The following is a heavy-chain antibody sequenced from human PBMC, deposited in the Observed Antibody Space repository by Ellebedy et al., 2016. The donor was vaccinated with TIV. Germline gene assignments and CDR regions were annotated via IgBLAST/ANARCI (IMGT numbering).Heavy chain of an antibody. D-gene: IGHD1-26*01. V-gene: IGHV1-2*04. J-gene: IGHJ6*02. CDR2: IHPNSGGT. CDR3: ARTYSGNYGLGYYGMDV. Sequence: AASVKVSCKASGYTFTGYYMHWVRQAPGQGLEWMGWIHPNSGGTNYAQKFQGWVTMTRDTSISTAYMELSRLKSDDTAIDYCARTYSGNYGLGYYGMDVWGQGTTVTVSS. CDR1: GYTFTGYY.